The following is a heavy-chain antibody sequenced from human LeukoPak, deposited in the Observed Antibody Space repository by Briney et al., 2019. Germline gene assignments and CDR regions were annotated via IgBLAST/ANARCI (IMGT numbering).Heavy chain of an antibody. Sequence: PSETLSLTCTVSGGSISSSTSYWGWIRQPPGKGLEWIGSIYYSGSTYYNPSLMSRVTISVDTSKNQFSLKLISVTAADTAVYFCAGHLKNGRYLNWFDPWGQGTLVLVSS. D-gene: IGHD1-1*01. CDR1: GGSISSSTSY. J-gene: IGHJ5*02. CDR3: AGHLKNGRYLNWFDP. V-gene: IGHV4-39*01. CDR2: IYYSGST.